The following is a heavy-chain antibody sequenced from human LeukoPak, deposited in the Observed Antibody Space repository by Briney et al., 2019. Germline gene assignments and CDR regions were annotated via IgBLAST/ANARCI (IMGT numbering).Heavy chain of an antibody. J-gene: IGHJ4*02. D-gene: IGHD6-13*01. CDR1: GFTFSSYG. V-gene: IGHV3-30*18. CDR3: AKDRWQQLENYFDY. Sequence: GGSLRLSCAASGFTFSSYGMHWVRQAPGKGLEWVAVISYDGSNKYYADSVKGRFTISRDNSKNTLYLQMNSLRAEDTAVYYCAKDRWQQLENYFDYWGQGTQVTVSS. CDR2: ISYDGSNK.